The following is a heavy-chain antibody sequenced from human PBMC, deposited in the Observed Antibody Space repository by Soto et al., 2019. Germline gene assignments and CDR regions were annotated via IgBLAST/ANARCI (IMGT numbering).Heavy chain of an antibody. D-gene: IGHD3-16*02. CDR3: ATDRGGGDIVQYNYYYGLDV. J-gene: IGHJ6*02. V-gene: IGHV1-24*01. Sequence: QVQLVQSGAEVKKPGASVKVSCKVSGYTLTELSMHWVRQAPGKGLEWMGSFDPEDGETIYAQKFQGRVTMTEDTSTDTAYMELSNLRSEHTAVYYCATDRGGGDIVQYNYYYGLDVWGQGTTVTVSS. CDR2: FDPEDGET. CDR1: GYTLTELS.